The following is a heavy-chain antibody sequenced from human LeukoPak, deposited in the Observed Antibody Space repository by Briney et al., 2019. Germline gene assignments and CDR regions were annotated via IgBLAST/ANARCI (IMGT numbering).Heavy chain of an antibody. CDR1: GFTFSSST. Sequence: PGGSLRFSCAASGFTFSSSTMNWVRQAPGKGLEWVSSISTSSTDIYYADSVKGRFTISRDNAKNSLYLQMNSLRAEDTAVYYCARDLNYHDSSGYYHWGQGTLVTVSS. CDR3: ARDLNYHDSSGYYH. D-gene: IGHD3-22*01. J-gene: IGHJ5*02. V-gene: IGHV3-21*01. CDR2: ISTSSTDI.